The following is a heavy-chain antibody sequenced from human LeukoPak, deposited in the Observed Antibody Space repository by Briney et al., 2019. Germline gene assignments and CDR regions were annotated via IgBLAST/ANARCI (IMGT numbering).Heavy chain of an antibody. J-gene: IGHJ6*02. Sequence: SETLSLTCAVYGGSFSGYYWSWIRQPPGKGLEWIGYIYYSGSTNYNPSLKSRVTISVDTSKNQFSLKLSSVTAADTAVYYCARDLRFLEWPHYYYYGMDVWGQGTTVTVSS. CDR2: IYYSGST. CDR1: GGSFSGYY. CDR3: ARDLRFLEWPHYYYYGMDV. D-gene: IGHD3-3*01. V-gene: IGHV4-59*08.